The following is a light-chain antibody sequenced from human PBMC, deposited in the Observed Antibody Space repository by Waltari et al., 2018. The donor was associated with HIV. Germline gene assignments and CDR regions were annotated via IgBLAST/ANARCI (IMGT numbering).Light chain of an antibody. J-gene: IGLJ3*02. V-gene: IGLV4-69*01. CDR1: SGHSSYS. CDR2: VNSDGSH. CDR3: QTWATGIQV. Sequence: QLVLTQSPSASASLGASVKPTCTPSSGHSSYSIAWHQKQAEKGPRYLMKVNSDGSHNKGDGIPDRFSGSSSGAERYLTISSLQSEDEADYYCQTWATGIQVFGGGTKLTVL.